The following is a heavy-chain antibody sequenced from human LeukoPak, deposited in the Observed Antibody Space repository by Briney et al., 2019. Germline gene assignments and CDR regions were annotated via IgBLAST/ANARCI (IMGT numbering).Heavy chain of an antibody. CDR3: ASRLGSSSWYDY. D-gene: IGHD6-13*01. J-gene: IGHJ4*02. CDR2: ISSSSYM. CDR1: GFTFSNYN. Sequence: GGSLRLSCAASGFTFSNYNMNWVRQAPGKGLEWVSSISSSSYMFYADSVKGRFTISRDNAKNSLYLQMNSLRAEDTAVYYCASRLGSSSWYDYWGQGTLVTVSS. V-gene: IGHV3-21*03.